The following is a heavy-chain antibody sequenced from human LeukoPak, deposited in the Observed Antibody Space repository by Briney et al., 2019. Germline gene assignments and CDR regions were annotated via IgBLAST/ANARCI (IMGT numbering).Heavy chain of an antibody. CDR3: AKGHIVVVPSTRYFDY. V-gene: IGHV3-23*01. J-gene: IGHJ4*02. CDR1: GFTFSSYA. D-gene: IGHD2-21*01. CDR2: ISDSGGST. Sequence: LSGGSLRLSCAVSGFTFSSYAMSWVRQAPGKGLEWVSVISDSGGSTVYTDSVKGRFTISRDNSKNTLFLQMNSLRAEDTAVYYCAKGHIVVVPSTRYFDYWGQGTLVTVSS.